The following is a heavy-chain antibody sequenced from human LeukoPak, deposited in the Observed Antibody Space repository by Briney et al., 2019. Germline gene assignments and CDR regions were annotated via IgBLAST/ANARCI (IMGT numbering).Heavy chain of an antibody. CDR1: GFTFSNE. V-gene: IGHV3-48*03. J-gene: IGHJ6*03. D-gene: IGHD2-15*01. CDR3: ARVLRYCSGGNCYSGGLGYMDV. Sequence: PGGSLRLSCAASGFTFSNEMNWIRQAPGKGLEWVSSISRSGSTKYYADSVKGRFTISRDNAKNSLFLQMNSLRAEDTAVYYCARVLRYCSGGNCYSGGLGYMDVWGKGTTVTISS. CDR2: ISRSGSTK.